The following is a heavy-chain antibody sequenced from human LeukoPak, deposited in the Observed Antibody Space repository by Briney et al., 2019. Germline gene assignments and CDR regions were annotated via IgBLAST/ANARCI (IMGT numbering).Heavy chain of an antibody. CDR2: ISTRDNTI. J-gene: IGHJ4*02. CDR1: GFTFSSYS. V-gene: IGHV3-48*04. CDR3: ARGARRAYYFDY. Sequence: GGSLRLSCAASGFTFSSYSMSWIRQTPGKGLEWLSYISTRDNTIQYADSVKGRFTISRDNANNSVFLQMNNLRAEDSAIYYCARGARRAYYFDYWGQGSLVTVSS.